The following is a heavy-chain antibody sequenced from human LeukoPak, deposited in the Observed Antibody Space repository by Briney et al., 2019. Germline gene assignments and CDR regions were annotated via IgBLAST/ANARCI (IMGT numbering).Heavy chain of an antibody. D-gene: IGHD3-10*01. CDR3: ARMGPPLRGVRYYYYMDV. J-gene: IGHJ6*03. CDR1: DGSISSYY. V-gene: IGHV4-59*01. CDR2: IYYSGST. Sequence: KPSETLSLTCNVSDGSISSYYWSWIRQPPGKGLKWIGYIYYSGSTNYNPSLKSRVTISVDTSKIQFSLKLISVTAADTAVYYCARMGPPLRGVRYYYYMDVWGKGTTVTVSS.